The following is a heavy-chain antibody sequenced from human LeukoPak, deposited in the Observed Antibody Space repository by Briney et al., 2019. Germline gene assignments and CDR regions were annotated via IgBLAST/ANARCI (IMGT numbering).Heavy chain of an antibody. J-gene: IGHJ3*02. CDR1: GYTFTGYY. CDR2: INPNSGGT. D-gene: IGHD3-9*01. Sequence: ASVKVSCKASGYTFTGYYMHWVRQAPGQGLEWMGWINPNSGGTNYAQKFQGRVTMTRDMSTSTVYMELSSLRSEDTAVYYCARASLLRYFDWLSNAFDIWGQGTMVTVSS. V-gene: IGHV1-2*02. CDR3: ARASLLRYFDWLSNAFDI.